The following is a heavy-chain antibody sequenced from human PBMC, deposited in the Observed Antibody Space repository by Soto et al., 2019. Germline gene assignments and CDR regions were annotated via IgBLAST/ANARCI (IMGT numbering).Heavy chain of an antibody. Sequence: AGGSLRLSCAASGFSFSSYSMNWVRQAPGEGLEWVSYISSSSCTMIYADSVKGRFTISRDNAKNSLYLQMNSLRAEATAVYYCASGYSYGFDYYYGMDVWGQGTTVAVSS. CDR1: GFSFSSYS. V-gene: IGHV3-48*01. J-gene: IGHJ6*02. CDR3: ASGYSYGFDYYYGMDV. CDR2: ISSSSCTM. D-gene: IGHD5-18*01.